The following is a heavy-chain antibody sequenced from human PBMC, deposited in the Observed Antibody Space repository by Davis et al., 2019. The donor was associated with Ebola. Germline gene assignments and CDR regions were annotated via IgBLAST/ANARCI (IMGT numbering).Heavy chain of an antibody. CDR1: GYSFTNYW. J-gene: IGHJ6*02. Sequence: GESLKISCKGSGYSFTNYWIGWVRQMPGKGLEWMGIIYPGDSDTTYSPYSPSFQGQVTISADKSVSAAFLQWSSLKASDTAMYYCARHREGDSELTMVQGIAGMDVWGQGTTVTVSS. CDR3: ARHREGDSELTMVQGIAGMDV. D-gene: IGHD3-10*01. CDR2: IYPGDSDT. V-gene: IGHV5-51*01.